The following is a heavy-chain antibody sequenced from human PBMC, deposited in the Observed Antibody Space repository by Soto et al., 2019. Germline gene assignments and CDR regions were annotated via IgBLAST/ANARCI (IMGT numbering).Heavy chain of an antibody. CDR2: ISSNGRST. Sequence: PGGSLRLSCATSGFNFSTYAMHWVRQAPGKGLEYVSAISSNGRSTYYANSVKGRFTISRDNSKNTLYLQMDSLRAEDMAVYYCARDRCTNGVCYAPSDYWGQGTLVTVSS. CDR1: GFNFSTYA. J-gene: IGHJ4*02. V-gene: IGHV3-64*01. D-gene: IGHD2-8*01. CDR3: ARDRCTNGVCYAPSDY.